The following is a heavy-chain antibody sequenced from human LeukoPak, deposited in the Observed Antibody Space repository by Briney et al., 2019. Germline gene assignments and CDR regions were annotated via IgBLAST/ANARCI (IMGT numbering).Heavy chain of an antibody. CDR1: GFSFSNSD. CDR2: IGAGADT. Sequence: GGSLRLSCAASGFSFSNSDMHWVRQATGKGLEWVSAIGAGADTYYPDSVKGRFTISRDNAKNSLYLQMNSLRAEDTAVYYCARDLQSVFDYWGQGTLVTVSS. CDR3: ARDLQSVFDY. V-gene: IGHV3-13*01. J-gene: IGHJ4*02.